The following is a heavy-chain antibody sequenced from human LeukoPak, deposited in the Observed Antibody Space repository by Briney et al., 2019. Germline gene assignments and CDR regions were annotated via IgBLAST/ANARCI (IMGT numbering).Heavy chain of an antibody. D-gene: IGHD3-22*01. J-gene: IGHJ3*02. CDR3: AKSYDTSGRRAFDI. Sequence: GGSLRLSCAASGFTFGGYAMSWVRQAPGKGLEWVSAISVGGSHTYYADSVKGRFTISRDDSKNTLYLQMNSLRAEDTALYYCAKSYDTSGRRAFDIWGQGTMVTVSS. V-gene: IGHV3-23*01. CDR2: ISVGGSHT. CDR1: GFTFGGYA.